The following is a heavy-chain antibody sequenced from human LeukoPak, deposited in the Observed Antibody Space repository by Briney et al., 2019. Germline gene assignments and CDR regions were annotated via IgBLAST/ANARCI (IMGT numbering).Heavy chain of an antibody. CDR1: GGSISGYY. Sequence: SETLSLTCTVSGGSISGYYWSWIRQPPGKGLEWIGYIYYSVNTNYNPSLKSRVTIVGDTSKNQFSLKLSSVTAADTAVYYCARHQRDYGDHVPRYMDVWGKGTTLTVSS. CDR2: IYYSVNT. J-gene: IGHJ6*03. CDR3: ARHQRDYGDHVPRYMDV. D-gene: IGHD4-17*01. V-gene: IGHV4-59*08.